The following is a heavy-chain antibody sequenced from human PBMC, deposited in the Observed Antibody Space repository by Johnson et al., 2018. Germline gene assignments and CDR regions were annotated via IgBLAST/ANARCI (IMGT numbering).Heavy chain of an antibody. CDR1: GFTFSSSA. Sequence: QLVESGPEVKKPGTSVKVSCKTSGFTFSSSAVQWVRQARGQRLEWIGWIVVGSGNTNYTQKFQERVTITRDMSTRTAYMELSSLKSEDTAVYYCAAETWGTEETFDVWGQGKMVTVSS. CDR2: IVVGSGNT. CDR3: AAETWGTEETFDV. D-gene: IGHD7-27*01. V-gene: IGHV1-58*01. J-gene: IGHJ3*01.